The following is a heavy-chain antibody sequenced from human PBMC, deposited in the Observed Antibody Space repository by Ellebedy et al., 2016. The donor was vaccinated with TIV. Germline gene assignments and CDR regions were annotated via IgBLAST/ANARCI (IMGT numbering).Heavy chain of an antibody. Sequence: GGSLRLXXVASGFTFRSHGIYWVRQAPGKGLEWVAVISSDGGRKHYADSVKGRFTISRDNSKNTLFLQMNSLRPEDAAVFYCAKEKRYCSSANCPLGYWGQGNLVTVSS. CDR2: ISSDGGRK. CDR1: GFTFRSHG. V-gene: IGHV3-30*18. J-gene: IGHJ4*02. CDR3: AKEKRYCSSANCPLGY. D-gene: IGHD2-2*01.